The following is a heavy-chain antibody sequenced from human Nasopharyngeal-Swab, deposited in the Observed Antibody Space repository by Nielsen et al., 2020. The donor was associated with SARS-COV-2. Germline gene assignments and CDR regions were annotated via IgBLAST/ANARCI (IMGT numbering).Heavy chain of an antibody. CDR1: GFTFSNAW. CDR3: ARDHQLGPTNYGMDV. V-gene: IGHV3-7*03. CDR2: IKQDGSEK. J-gene: IGHJ6*02. D-gene: IGHD6-6*01. Sequence: GGSLRLSCAASGFTFSNAWTSWVRQAPGKGLEWVANIKQDGSEKYYVDSVKGRFTISRDNAKNSLYLQMNSLRAEDTAVYYCARDHQLGPTNYGMDVWGQGTTVTVSS.